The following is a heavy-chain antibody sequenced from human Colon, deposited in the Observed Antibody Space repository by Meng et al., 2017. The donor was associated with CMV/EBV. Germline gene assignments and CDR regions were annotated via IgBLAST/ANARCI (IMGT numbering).Heavy chain of an antibody. J-gene: IGHJ6*02. V-gene: IGHV3-30*02. Sequence: GGSLRLSCAASGFTFSSYAMSWVRQAPGKGLEWLAFIRYDGANKYYADSVKGRYTISRDNSKSTLYLQINSLRAEDTAVYYCAKVGYCSSASCYYHPMDVWGQGTTVTVSS. CDR3: AKVGYCSSASCYYHPMDV. D-gene: IGHD2-2*01. CDR1: GFTFSSYA. CDR2: IRYDGANK.